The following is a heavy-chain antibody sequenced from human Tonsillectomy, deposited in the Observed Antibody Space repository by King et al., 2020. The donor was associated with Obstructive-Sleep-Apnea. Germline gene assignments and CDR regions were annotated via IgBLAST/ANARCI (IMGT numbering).Heavy chain of an antibody. CDR2: SISSIRYI. Sequence: VQLVESGGGLVKPWGSLRLSCAASGFTFSSYSMNCVRQAPVKGLEWVSSSISSIRYIYYADSVKCLFTISRDNAKNQMYLQMNSLRAEDTAVYYCARDRMVRGVSAFDYWGQGTLVTVSS. V-gene: IGHV3-21*06. J-gene: IGHJ4*02. CDR3: ARDRMVRGVSAFDY. D-gene: IGHD3-10*01. CDR1: GFTFSSYS.